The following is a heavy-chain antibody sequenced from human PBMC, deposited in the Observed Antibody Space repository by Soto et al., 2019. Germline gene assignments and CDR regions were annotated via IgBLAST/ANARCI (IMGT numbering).Heavy chain of an antibody. CDR2: ITLKSDRYTT. V-gene: IGHV3-72*01. Sequence: EVQLLESGGGLVQPGGSLRLSCAASGFTFSAYFMDWFRQAPGKGPEWVGRITLKSDRYTTVYAAPVKGRFTISRDDLGSSLYLQMSSLKTEDTAVYYCARGDHYKFDYWGQGTRVAVSS. D-gene: IGHD1-20*01. CDR3: ARGDHYKFDY. J-gene: IGHJ4*02. CDR1: GFTFSAYF.